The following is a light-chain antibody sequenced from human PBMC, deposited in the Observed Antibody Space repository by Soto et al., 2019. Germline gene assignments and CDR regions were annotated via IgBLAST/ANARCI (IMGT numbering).Light chain of an antibody. CDR3: EQSYRTPYT. CDR2: AAS. V-gene: IGKV1-39*01. J-gene: IGKJ2*01. Sequence: DIQMTQSPSSLSASVGDRVTITCRASQGVSGYLLWYQQRQGRAPKLLIYAASNLLIGVPSRFSGSRSGAYFNLTIASLQTEDVATYYCEQSYRTPYTFGQGTKLETK. CDR1: QGVSGY.